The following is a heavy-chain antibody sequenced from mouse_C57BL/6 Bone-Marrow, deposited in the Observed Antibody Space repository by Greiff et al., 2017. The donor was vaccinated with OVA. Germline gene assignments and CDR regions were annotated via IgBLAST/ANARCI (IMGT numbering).Heavy chain of an antibody. D-gene: IGHD1-1*01. Sequence: QVQLQQPGAELVRPGSSVKLSCKASGYTFTSYWMHWVKQRPIQGLEWIGNIDPSDSETHYNQKFKDKATLTVDKSSSTAYMQLSSLTSEDSAVYYGASFYGSSNLYYAMDYWGQGTSVTVSS. J-gene: IGHJ4*01. V-gene: IGHV1-52*01. CDR2: IDPSDSET. CDR3: ASFYGSSNLYYAMDY. CDR1: GYTFTSYW.